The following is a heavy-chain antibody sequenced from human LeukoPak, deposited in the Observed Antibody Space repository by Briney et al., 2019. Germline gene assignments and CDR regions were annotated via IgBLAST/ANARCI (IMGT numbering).Heavy chain of an antibody. J-gene: IGHJ4*02. V-gene: IGHV3-23*01. CDR3: AKRGYGDDYFDY. Sequence: GGSLRLSCAASGLTFSSYAMSWVRQAPGKGLEWVSAISVSGGSTYYADSVKGRFTISRDNSKNTLYLQMNSLRAEDTAVYYCAKRGYGDDYFDYWGQGTLVTVSS. D-gene: IGHD4-17*01. CDR2: ISVSGGST. CDR1: GLTFSSYA.